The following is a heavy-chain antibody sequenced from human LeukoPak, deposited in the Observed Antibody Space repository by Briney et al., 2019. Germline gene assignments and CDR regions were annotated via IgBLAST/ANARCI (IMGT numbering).Heavy chain of an antibody. J-gene: IGHJ4*02. CDR1: DYSISSAYY. CDR2: IHHSGST. CDR3: ARDQAYCGGDCYFDF. Sequence: PSETLSLTCAVSDYSISSAYYWGWIRQPPGKGLEWIGSIHHSGSTDYNPSLKSRVTISVDTSKNQFSLKLRSVTAADTAVYYCARDQAYCGGDCYFDFWGQGTLVTVSS. D-gene: IGHD2-21*02. V-gene: IGHV4-38-2*02.